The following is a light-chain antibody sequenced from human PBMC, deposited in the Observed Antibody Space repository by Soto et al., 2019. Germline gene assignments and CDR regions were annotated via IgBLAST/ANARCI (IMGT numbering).Light chain of an antibody. V-gene: IGKV3-20*01. Sequence: EIVLSQSPGTLSLSPGERATLSCRASQSVSSNFLAWYQQKPSQAPRLLIYGASSRATGIPDRFSGSGSGTDFTLTISRLEPEDFAVYYCQQYDTSPLTFGGGTKLEIK. CDR3: QQYDTSPLT. J-gene: IGKJ4*01. CDR2: GAS. CDR1: QSVSSNF.